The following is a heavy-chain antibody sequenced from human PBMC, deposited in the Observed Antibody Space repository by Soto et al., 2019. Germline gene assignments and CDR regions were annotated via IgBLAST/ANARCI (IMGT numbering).Heavy chain of an antibody. D-gene: IGHD2-15*01. V-gene: IGHV3-9*01. CDR1: GFTFDDYA. Sequence: EVQLVESGGGLVQPGRSLRLSCAASGFTFDDYAMHWVRRVPGKGLEWVSSISWNSNIIGYADFVKGRFTISRDNAKNSLYLQMNSLRPEDTALYYCANGGPDGLCSGRXCYFDYWGQGTLVTVSS. CDR2: ISWNSNII. CDR3: ANGGPDGLCSGRXCYFDY. J-gene: IGHJ4*02.